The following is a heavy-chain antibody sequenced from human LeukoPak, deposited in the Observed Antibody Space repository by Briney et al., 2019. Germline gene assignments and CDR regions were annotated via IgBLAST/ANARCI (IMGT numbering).Heavy chain of an antibody. D-gene: IGHD6-13*01. V-gene: IGHV3-33*01. J-gene: IGHJ4*02. CDR1: GFTFSSYG. CDR3: ARGASGYSSSWYGY. Sequence: GRSLRVSCAASGFTFSSYGMHWVRQAPGKGLEWVAVIWYDGSEKYYADSVKGRFTISRDNSKSTLYLQMGSLRAEDMAVYYCARGASGYSSSWYGYWGQGTLVTVSS. CDR2: IWYDGSEK.